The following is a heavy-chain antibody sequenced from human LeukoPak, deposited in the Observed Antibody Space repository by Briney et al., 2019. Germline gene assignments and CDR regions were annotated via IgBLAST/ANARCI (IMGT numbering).Heavy chain of an antibody. CDR3: AKAGVVREPRLDY. J-gene: IGHJ4*02. V-gene: IGHV3-23*01. CDR1: GFTFSSYY. CDR2: ISGSGGST. D-gene: IGHD3-10*01. Sequence: PGGSLRLSCVASGFTFSSYYMSWVRQAPGKGLEWVSAISGSGGSTYYADSVKGRFTISRDNSKNTLYLQMNSLRAEDTAVYYCAKAGVVREPRLDYWGQGTLVTVSS.